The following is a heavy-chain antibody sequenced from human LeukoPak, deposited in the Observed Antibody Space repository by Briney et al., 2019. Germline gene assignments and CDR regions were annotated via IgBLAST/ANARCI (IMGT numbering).Heavy chain of an antibody. Sequence: SETLSLTCTVSGYSINSGYYWSWIRQPPGKRLEWIGYIYYSGSTNYNPSLKSRVTISVDTSKNQFSLKLSSVTAADTAVYYCARGDSSGFIPEYYFDYWGQGTLVTVSS. CDR3: ARGDSSGFIPEYYFDY. CDR2: IYYSGST. CDR1: GYSINSGYY. J-gene: IGHJ4*02. V-gene: IGHV4-61*01. D-gene: IGHD6-19*01.